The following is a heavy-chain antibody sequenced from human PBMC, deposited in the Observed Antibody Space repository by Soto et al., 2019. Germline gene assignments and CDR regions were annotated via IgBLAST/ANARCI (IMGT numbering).Heavy chain of an antibody. CDR3: ARGGLHLGEFSLGQFDS. D-gene: IGHD3-16*02. Sequence: QVQLQGSGPRLVKPSETLSLRCTVSGVSVTGGNFFWCWIRQPPGKTLEWLGCISNSETTNSNPSLNSRVTLSVDTSRNQFSLKLNSVTAADTAVYFCARGGLHLGEFSLGQFDSWGQGTLVTVSS. CDR1: GVSVTGGNFF. CDR2: ISNSETT. J-gene: IGHJ4*02. V-gene: IGHV4-61*01.